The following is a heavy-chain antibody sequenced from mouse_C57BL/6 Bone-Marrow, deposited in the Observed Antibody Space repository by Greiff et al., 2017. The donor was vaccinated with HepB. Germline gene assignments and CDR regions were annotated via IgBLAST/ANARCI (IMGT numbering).Heavy chain of an antibody. Sequence: EVKLQESGPGLVKPSQSLSLTCSVTGYSITSGYYWNWIRQFPGNKLEWMGYISYDGSNNYNPSLKNRISITRDTSKNQFFLKLNSVTTEDTATYYCAREGSYYPYAMDYWGQGTSVTVSS. CDR2: ISYDGSN. J-gene: IGHJ4*01. D-gene: IGHD2-10*01. CDR3: AREGSYYPYAMDY. CDR1: GYSITSGYY. V-gene: IGHV3-6*01.